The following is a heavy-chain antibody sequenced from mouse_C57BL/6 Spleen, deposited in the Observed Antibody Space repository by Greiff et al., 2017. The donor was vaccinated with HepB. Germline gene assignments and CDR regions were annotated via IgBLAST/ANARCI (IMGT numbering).Heavy chain of an antibody. V-gene: IGHV14-1*01. Sequence: EVQLQQSGAELVRPGASVKLSCTASGFNIKDYYMHWVKQRPEQGLEWIGRIDPEDGDTEYAPKFQGKANMTADTSSNPAYLQLSSLTSEDTAVYYCTTWGDYDVRDYWGQGTTLTVSS. D-gene: IGHD2-4*01. CDR3: TTWGDYDVRDY. CDR2: IDPEDGDT. J-gene: IGHJ2*01. CDR1: GFNIKDYY.